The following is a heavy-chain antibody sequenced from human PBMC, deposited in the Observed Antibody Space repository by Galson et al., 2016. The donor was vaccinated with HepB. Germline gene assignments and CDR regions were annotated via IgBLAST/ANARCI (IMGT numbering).Heavy chain of an antibody. Sequence: SVKVSCKASGYTFPSYGVSWVRQAPGQGLEWMGWISPYNGNTNYAQKFQGRVTMTTDTFTNTACTELRSLRSVDAAVYHCAGSLGYCSGGSCYSSNFWGQGTLVTVSS. CDR1: GYTFPSYG. CDR3: AGSLGYCSGGSCYSSNF. V-gene: IGHV1-18*01. D-gene: IGHD2-15*01. J-gene: IGHJ4*02. CDR2: ISPYNGNT.